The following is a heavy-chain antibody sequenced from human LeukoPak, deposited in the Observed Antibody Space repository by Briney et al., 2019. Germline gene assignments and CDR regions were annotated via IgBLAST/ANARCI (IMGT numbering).Heavy chain of an antibody. CDR2: MYYTGST. D-gene: IGHD3-10*01. CDR3: VREXXXXSGXFDV. J-gene: IGHJ3*01. CDR1: GGSIRNFY. Sequence: SETLSLTCTVSGGSIRNFYWSWIRQPPGKGLEWIGYMYYTGSTNYNPSLKSRVTIPIDTSKNQFSLRLSSVTAADTAVYYCVREXXXXSGXFDVWGXGTMVTV. V-gene: IGHV4-59*08.